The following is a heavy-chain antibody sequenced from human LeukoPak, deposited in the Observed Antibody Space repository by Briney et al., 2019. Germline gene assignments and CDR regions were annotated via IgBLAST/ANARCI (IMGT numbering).Heavy chain of an antibody. D-gene: IGHD3-16*01. CDR1: GGSISSSSYY. CDR3: ARSEINDYFKY. CDR2: ISQSGNT. Sequence: SETLSLTCTVSGGSISSSSYYWGWMRQAPGKGLEWLGSISQSGNTYNNPSLKNRVTLSVDTSKNQVSLKLTSVSAADTAVYYCARSEINDYFKYWGPGILVTVST. J-gene: IGHJ4*02. V-gene: IGHV4-39*07.